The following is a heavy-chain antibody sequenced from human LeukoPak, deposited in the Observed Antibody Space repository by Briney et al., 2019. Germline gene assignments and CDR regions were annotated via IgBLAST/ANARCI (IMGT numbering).Heavy chain of an antibody. Sequence: SETLSLTCAVYGGSFSGYYWSWIRQPPGKGLEWIGEINHSGSTNYNPSLKSRVTISVDTSKYQFSLKLGSVTAADTAVYYCARTPNYDILTGYFLYYFDYWGQGTLVTVSS. CDR1: GGSFSGYY. CDR3: ARTPNYDILTGYFLYYFDY. D-gene: IGHD3-9*01. CDR2: INHSGST. J-gene: IGHJ4*02. V-gene: IGHV4-34*01.